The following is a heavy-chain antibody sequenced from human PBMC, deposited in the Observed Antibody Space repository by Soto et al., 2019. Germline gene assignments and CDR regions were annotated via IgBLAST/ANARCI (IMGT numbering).Heavy chain of an antibody. V-gene: IGHV1-18*01. J-gene: IGHJ6*02. CDR1: GYTFTSYG. CDR2: ISAYNGNT. Sequence: ASVKVSCKASGYTFTSYGISWVRQAPGQGLEWMGWISAYNGNTNYAQKLQGRVTMTTDTSTSTAYMELRSLRSDDTAVYYCASNPGGYYGSGSDDHSYSGMDVWGQGTTVTVSS. D-gene: IGHD3-10*01. CDR3: ASNPGGYYGSGSDDHSYSGMDV.